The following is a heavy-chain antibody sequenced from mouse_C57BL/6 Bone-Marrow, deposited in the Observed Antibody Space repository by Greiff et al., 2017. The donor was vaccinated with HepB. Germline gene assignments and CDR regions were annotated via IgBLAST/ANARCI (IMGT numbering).Heavy chain of an antibody. J-gene: IGHJ4*01. CDR1: GYTFTSYW. Sequence: QVQLQQPGAELVMPGASVKLSCKASGYTFTSYWMHWVKQRPGQGLEWIGEIDPSDSYTNYNQKFKGKSTLTVDKSSSTAYMQLSSLTSEDSAVYDCASDGSYAMDYWGQGTSVTVSS. CDR3: ASDGSYAMDY. D-gene: IGHD2-3*01. V-gene: IGHV1-69*01. CDR2: IDPSDSYT.